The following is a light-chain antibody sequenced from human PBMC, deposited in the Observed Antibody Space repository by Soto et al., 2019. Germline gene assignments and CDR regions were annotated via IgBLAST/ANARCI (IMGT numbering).Light chain of an antibody. CDR3: QQYTNWPPNT. CDR2: GAS. Sequence: EIVLTQSPGTLSLSPGERATLSCRASQSVGKYLAWYQQKPGQAPRLLIYGASTRATGVPARFSGRGSGTEFTLTISSLQSEDFAVYYCQQYTNWPPNTFGQGTRLEIK. CDR1: QSVGKY. V-gene: IGKV3-15*01. J-gene: IGKJ5*01.